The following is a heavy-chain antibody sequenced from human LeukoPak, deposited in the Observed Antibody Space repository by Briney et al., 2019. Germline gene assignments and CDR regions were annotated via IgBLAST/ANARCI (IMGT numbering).Heavy chain of an antibody. V-gene: IGHV3-21*04. CDR1: GFTFSDYS. Sequence: GGSLRLSCGASGFTFSDYSMNWVRQAPGKGLAWVASITSAGGYTYYADSVKGRFTISRDNAKNSLYLQMNSLRAEDTALYYCAREVSGSYSPYFDYWGQGTLVTVSS. CDR3: AREVSGSYSPYFDY. D-gene: IGHD3-10*01. CDR2: ITSAGGYT. J-gene: IGHJ4*02.